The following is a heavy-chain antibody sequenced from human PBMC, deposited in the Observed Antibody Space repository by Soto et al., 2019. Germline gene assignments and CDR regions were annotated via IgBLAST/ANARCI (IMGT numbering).Heavy chain of an antibody. CDR1: GYSFASYW. CDR3: ARGPTTDYFDY. Sequence: PGESLKISCQGSGYSFASYWIGWVRQMPGKGLEWMGIVYPSDSDTRYSPPFRGQVTISADKSTATAYLQWSSLQASDTAMYYCARGPTTDYFDYWGQGALVTVSS. V-gene: IGHV5-51*01. J-gene: IGHJ4*02. CDR2: VYPSDSDT. D-gene: IGHD1-26*01.